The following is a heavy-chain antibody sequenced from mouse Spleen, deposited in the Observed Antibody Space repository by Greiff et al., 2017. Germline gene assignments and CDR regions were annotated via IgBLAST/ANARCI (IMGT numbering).Heavy chain of an antibody. CDR2: IYPRSGNT. J-gene: IGHJ3*01. Sequence: QVQLQQSGAELARPGASVKLSCKASGYTFTSYGISWVKQRTGQGLEWIGEIYPRSGNTYYNEKFKGKATLTADKSSSTAYMELRSLTSEDSAVYFCARGPIYDGYSAWFAYWGQGTLVTVSA. V-gene: IGHV1-81*01. D-gene: IGHD2-3*01. CDR3: ARGPIYDGYSAWFAY. CDR1: GYTFTSYG.